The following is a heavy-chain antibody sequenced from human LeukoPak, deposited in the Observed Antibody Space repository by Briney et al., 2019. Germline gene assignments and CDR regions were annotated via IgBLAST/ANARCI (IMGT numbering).Heavy chain of an antibody. V-gene: IGHV3-30*02. CDR2: IRYDGSNK. J-gene: IGHJ4*02. D-gene: IGHD3-22*01. CDR1: GFTFSSYG. CDR3: AKDQPLDGCDSSGSSDY. Sequence: GSLRLSCAASGFTFSSYGMHWVRQAPGKGLEWVAFIRYDGSNKYYADSVKGRFTISRDNSKNTLYLQMNSLRAEDTAVYYCAKDQPLDGCDSSGSSDYWGQGTLVTVSS.